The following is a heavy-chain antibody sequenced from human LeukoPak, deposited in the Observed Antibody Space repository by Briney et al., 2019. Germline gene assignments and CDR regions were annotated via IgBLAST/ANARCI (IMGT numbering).Heavy chain of an antibody. J-gene: IGHJ3*02. CDR3: ARTLYGGPPLGLAFDI. CDR2: IYSIGTT. CDR1: GFTVSNNY. Sequence: GGSLRLSCAASGFTVSNNYMNWVRQAPGKGLEWVSVIYSIGTTFYADSVKGRFTISRDNSKNTLYLQMNSLRAEDTAVYYCARTLYGGPPLGLAFDIWGQGTMVTVSS. V-gene: IGHV3-66*01. D-gene: IGHD4-23*01.